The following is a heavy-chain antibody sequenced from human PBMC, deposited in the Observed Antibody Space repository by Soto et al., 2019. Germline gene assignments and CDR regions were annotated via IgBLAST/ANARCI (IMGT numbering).Heavy chain of an antibody. J-gene: IGHJ6*02. CDR2: ITWNGETI. D-gene: IGHD7-27*01. CDR1: GFTFDAYA. V-gene: IGHV3-9*01. CDR3: VKHLAAGDYYDMDV. Sequence: PGGSLRLSCAASGFTFDAYAMHWVRQAPGKGLEWVSSITWNGETIGYADSVKGRFTISRDNAKSSLYLQMNSLRAGDTALYYCVKHLAAGDYYDMDVWGQGTTVTVSS.